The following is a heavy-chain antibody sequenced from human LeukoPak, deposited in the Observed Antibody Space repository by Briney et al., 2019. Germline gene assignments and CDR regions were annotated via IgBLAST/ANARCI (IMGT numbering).Heavy chain of an antibody. J-gene: IGHJ4*02. Sequence: GESLKISCKGSGYSITSYWIGWVRQLPGKGLEWMGIIYPGDSDTRYSPSFQGQVTISADKSISTAYLQWSSLKVSDTAMYYCASTTVTAREKYYFEYWGQGTLVTVSS. V-gene: IGHV5-51*01. D-gene: IGHD4-17*01. CDR2: IYPGDSDT. CDR1: GYSITSYW. CDR3: ASTTVTAREKYYFEY.